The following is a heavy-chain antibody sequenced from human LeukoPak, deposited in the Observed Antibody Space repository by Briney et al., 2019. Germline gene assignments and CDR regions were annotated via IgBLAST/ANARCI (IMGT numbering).Heavy chain of an antibody. V-gene: IGHV3-30*04. Sequence: PGRSLRLSCAASGFTFSSYAMHWVRQAPGKGLEWVAVISYDGSNKYYADSVKGRFTIFRDNSKNTLYLQMNSLRAEDTAVYYCAGSGRGDYWGQGTLVTVSS. D-gene: IGHD1-26*01. CDR1: GFTFSSYA. CDR2: ISYDGSNK. J-gene: IGHJ4*02. CDR3: AGSGRGDY.